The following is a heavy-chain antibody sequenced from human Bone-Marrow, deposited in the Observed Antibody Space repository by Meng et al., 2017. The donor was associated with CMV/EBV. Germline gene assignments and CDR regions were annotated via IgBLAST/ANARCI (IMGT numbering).Heavy chain of an antibody. CDR2: ISSSSSYI. V-gene: IGHV3-21*04. CDR1: GFTFSSYS. Sequence: GESLKISCAASGFTFSSYSMNWVRQAPGKGLEWVSSISSSSSYIYYADSVKGRFTISRDNAKNSLDLQMNNLRAEDTAVYYCAAGYTSAWTPPGYWGQGTLVTVSS. CDR3: AAGYTSAWTPPGY. J-gene: IGHJ4*02. D-gene: IGHD6-19*01.